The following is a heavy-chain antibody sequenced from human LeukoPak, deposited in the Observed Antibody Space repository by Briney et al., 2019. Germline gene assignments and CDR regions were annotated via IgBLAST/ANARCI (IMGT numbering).Heavy chain of an antibody. CDR3: AKEYGDFRGFDY. J-gene: IGHJ4*02. CDR1: GFTFSTYG. CDR2: ISQDGRGK. D-gene: IGHD4-17*01. V-gene: IGHV3-30*18. Sequence: GGSLRLSCAASGFTFSTYGMHCVRQAPGKGLEWVVVISQDGRGKHYADSVKGRFTISRDNSKTTLYLQMDNLRSEDTAVYYCAKEYGDFRGFDYWGQGTLVTVSS.